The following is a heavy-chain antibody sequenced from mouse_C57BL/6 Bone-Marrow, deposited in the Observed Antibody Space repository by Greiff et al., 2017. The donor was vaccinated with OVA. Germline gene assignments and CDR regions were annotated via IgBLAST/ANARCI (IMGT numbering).Heavy chain of an antibody. Sequence: EVQGVESGPVLVKPGASVKMSCTASGYTFTDYYMHWVKQSHGQSLEWIGVINPYNGGTSYNQKFKGKATLTVDKSSSTAYMELNSLTSEDSAVYYCAREDCGDYWGQGTTLTVAS. CDR1: GYTFTDYY. CDR2: INPYNGGT. V-gene: IGHV1-19*01. J-gene: IGHJ2*01. CDR3: AREDCGDY.